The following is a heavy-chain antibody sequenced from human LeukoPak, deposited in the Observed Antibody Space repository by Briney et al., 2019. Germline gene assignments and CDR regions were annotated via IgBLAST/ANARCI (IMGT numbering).Heavy chain of an antibody. CDR2: ISGSGGST. CDR3: AKDRLRYFDWLDHFDY. J-gene: IGHJ4*02. CDR1: GFTFSSYA. Sequence: GGSLRLSCAASGFTFSSYAMSWVRQAPAKGLEWVSAISGSGGSTYYADSEKGRFTISRDNSKNTLYLQMNSLRAEDTAVYYCAKDRLRYFDWLDHFDYWGQGTLVTVSS. V-gene: IGHV3-23*01. D-gene: IGHD3-9*01.